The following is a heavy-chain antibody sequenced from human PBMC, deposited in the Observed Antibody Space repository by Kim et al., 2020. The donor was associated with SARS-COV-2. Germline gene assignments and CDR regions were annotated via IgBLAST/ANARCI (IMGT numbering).Heavy chain of an antibody. J-gene: IGHJ6*02. CDR1: GYTFTSYA. D-gene: IGHD5-18*01. Sequence: VKVSCKASGYTFTSYAMHWVRQAPGQRLEWMGWINAGNGNTKYSQKFQGRVTITRDTSASTAYMELSSLRSEDTAVYYFASTRGGIQLWLRGRGYYGMDVWGQGTTVTVSS. CDR2: INAGNGNT. CDR3: ASTRGGIQLWLRGRGYYGMDV. V-gene: IGHV1-3*01.